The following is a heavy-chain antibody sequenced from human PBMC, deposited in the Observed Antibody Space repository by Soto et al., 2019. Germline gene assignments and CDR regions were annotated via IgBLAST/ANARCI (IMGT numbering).Heavy chain of an antibody. CDR1: GSSISSSSYY. D-gene: IGHD3-16*01. J-gene: IGHJ4*02. CDR2: IYDSGSS. Sequence: LSLTSTVSGSSISSSSYYWSWIRQPPGKGLEWIGSIYDSGSSYDNPSLKSRVLISVDTSKNQFSLKLSSVTAADTDVYYCARHLRRTGPPNYFDYWGQGSLVTV. V-gene: IGHV4-39*01. CDR3: ARHLRRTGPPNYFDY.